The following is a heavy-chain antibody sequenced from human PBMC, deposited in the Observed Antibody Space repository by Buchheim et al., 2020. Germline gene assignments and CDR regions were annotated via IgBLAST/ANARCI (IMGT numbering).Heavy chain of an antibody. CDR3: ARVQYDFWSGYYNDY. D-gene: IGHD3-3*01. V-gene: IGHV3-7*01. CDR2: INQDGSEK. Sequence: EVQLVESGGGLVQPGGSLRLSCAASGFTFGSYWMSWVRQAPGKGLEWVANINQDGSEKYYVDSVKGRFTISSDNAENSLSLQMNSLRAEYTAVYYCARVQYDFWSGYYNDYWGQGTL. J-gene: IGHJ4*02. CDR1: GFTFGSYW.